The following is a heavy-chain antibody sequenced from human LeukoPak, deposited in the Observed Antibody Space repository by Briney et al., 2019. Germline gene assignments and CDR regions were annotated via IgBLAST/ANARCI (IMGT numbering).Heavy chain of an antibody. D-gene: IGHD5-18*01. J-gene: IGHJ3*02. CDR3: ATDTAMARDAFDI. Sequence: GGSLRLSCAASGFTFSSYSMNWVRQAPGKGLEWVSYISSSSSTIYYADSVKGRFTISRDNAKNSLYLQMNSLRAEDTAVYYCATDTAMARDAFDIWGQGTMVTVSS. CDR1: GFTFSSYS. V-gene: IGHV3-48*04. CDR2: ISSSSSTI.